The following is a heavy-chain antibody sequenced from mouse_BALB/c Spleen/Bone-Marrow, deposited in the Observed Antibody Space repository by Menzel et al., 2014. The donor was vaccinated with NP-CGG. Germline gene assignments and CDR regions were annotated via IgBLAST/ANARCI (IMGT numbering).Heavy chain of an antibody. CDR2: IWAGGSI. V-gene: IGHV2-9*02. J-gene: IGHJ4*01. CDR3: AREGRGSYGSSGYAMDY. D-gene: IGHD1-1*01. CDR1: EFSLSSYG. Sequence: VKLMESGPGLVSPSQRLSITCTVSEFSLSSYGVHWVRQPPGKGLEWLGVIWAGGSINYNSALMSRLSISKDNSKSXVFLKMKSLRNDDTAMYYCAREGRGSYGSSGYAMDYWGQGTSVTVSS.